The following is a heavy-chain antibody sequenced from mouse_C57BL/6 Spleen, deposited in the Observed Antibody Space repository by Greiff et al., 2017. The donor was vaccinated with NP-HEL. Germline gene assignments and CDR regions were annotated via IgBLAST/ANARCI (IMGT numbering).Heavy chain of an antibody. CDR2: INYDGSST. V-gene: IGHV5-16*01. CDR3: ARGDDGYPFAY. CDR1: GFTFSDYY. J-gene: IGHJ3*01. Sequence: DVKLVESEGGLVQPGSSMKLSCTASGFTFSDYYMAWVRQVPEKGLEWVANINYDGSSTYYLDSLKSRFIISRDNAKNILYLQMSSLKSEDTATYYCARGDDGYPFAYWGQGTLVTVSA. D-gene: IGHD2-3*01.